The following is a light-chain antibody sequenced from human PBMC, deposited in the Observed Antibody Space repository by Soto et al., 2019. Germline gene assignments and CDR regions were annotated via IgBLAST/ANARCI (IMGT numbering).Light chain of an antibody. CDR3: QQYYSTPRT. V-gene: IGKV4-1*01. CDR2: WAS. CDR1: QSVLSSSRNKKY. Sequence: DIVMTQSPDSLAVSLGERATINCKSSQSVLSSSRNKKYLAWYQQKPGQPPKLLIYWASTRESGVPDRFSGSGSGTDFTLTISSLQAEDVAVYYCQQYYSTPRTVGQGTKVDSK. J-gene: IGKJ1*01.